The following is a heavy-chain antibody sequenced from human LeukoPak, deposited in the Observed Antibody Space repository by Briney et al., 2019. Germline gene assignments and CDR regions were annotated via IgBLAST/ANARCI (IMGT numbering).Heavy chain of an antibody. D-gene: IGHD3-10*01. CDR2: ISGDGNTI. CDR3: ARGTGELDY. CDR1: GFTFSDYY. V-gene: IGHV3-11*04. J-gene: IGHJ4*02. Sequence: GGSLRLSCAASGFTFSDYYMTWMRQAPGKGPEWVSYISGDGNTIFYADSVKGRFTVSRDNDKNSLFLQMNSLRAEDTAVYYCARGTGELDYWGQGTLVTVSS.